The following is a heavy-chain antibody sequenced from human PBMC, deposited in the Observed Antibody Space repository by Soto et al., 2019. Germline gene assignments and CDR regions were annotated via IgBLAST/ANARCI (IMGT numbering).Heavy chain of an antibody. D-gene: IGHD3-10*01. J-gene: IGHJ4*02. CDR1: QFTFSTYA. V-gene: IGHV3-23*01. CDR3: AKVHGSGNYHNFPDY. CDR2: ISGSGGST. Sequence: GGSLRLSCAASQFTFSTYAITWVRQAPGKGLEWVSLISGSGGSTYYADSVKGRFTISRDNSKDTLYLQMDSLRADDTAVYYCAKVHGSGNYHNFPDYWGQGTLVTVSS.